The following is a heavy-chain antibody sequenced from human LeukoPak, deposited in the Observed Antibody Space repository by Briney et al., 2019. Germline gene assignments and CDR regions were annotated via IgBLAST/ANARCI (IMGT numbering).Heavy chain of an antibody. Sequence: PGGSLRLSCAASGFTFSSYEMNWVRQAPGKGLEWVSYISSSGSTIYYADSVKGRFTISRDNAKNSLYLQMNSLRAEDMALYYCAKGQGYDAFDIWGQGTMVTVSS. V-gene: IGHV3-48*03. CDR2: ISSSGSTI. CDR1: GFTFSSYE. J-gene: IGHJ3*02. D-gene: IGHD5-18*01. CDR3: AKGQGYDAFDI.